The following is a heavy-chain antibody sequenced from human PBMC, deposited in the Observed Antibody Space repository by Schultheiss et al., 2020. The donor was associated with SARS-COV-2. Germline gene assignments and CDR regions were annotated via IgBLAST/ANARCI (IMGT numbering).Heavy chain of an antibody. CDR1: GYTFTGYY. J-gene: IGHJ6*03. D-gene: IGHD4-23*01. CDR2: INPNSGGT. V-gene: IGHV1-2*02. CDR3: ASRTGNPRLNYYYYYMDV. Sequence: ASVKVSCKASGYTFTGYYMHWVRQAPGQGLEWMGWINPNSGGTNYAQKFQGRVTMTRDAPISTAYMELSRLRFDDTAVYYCASRTGNPRLNYYYYYMDVWGKGTTVTVSS.